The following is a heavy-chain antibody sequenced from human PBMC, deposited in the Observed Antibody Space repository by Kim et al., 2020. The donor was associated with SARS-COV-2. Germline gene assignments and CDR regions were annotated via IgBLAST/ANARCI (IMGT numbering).Heavy chain of an antibody. D-gene: IGHD6-13*01. CDR3: ARAKAAALLDY. J-gene: IGHJ4*02. Sequence: GGSLRLSCAASGFTFSSYAMHWVRQAPGKGLEWVAVISYDGSNKYYADSVKGRFIISRDNSKNTLYLQMNSLRAEDTAVYYCARAKAAALLDYWGQGTLVTVSS. V-gene: IGHV3-30-3*01. CDR1: GFTFSSYA. CDR2: ISYDGSNK.